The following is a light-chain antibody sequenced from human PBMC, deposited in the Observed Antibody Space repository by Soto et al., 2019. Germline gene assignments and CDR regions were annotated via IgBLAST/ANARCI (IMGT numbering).Light chain of an antibody. V-gene: IGKV3-11*01. Sequence: EIVLTQSPATLSLSPGERATLSCRASQSVSSYLAWYQQKPGQAPRLLIYDASNRATGIPARFSGSGSGTDSTLTISGLEPEDLAVYYGQKRRIWPPITFGGGTKVEIK. CDR2: DAS. CDR3: QKRRIWPPIT. J-gene: IGKJ4*01. CDR1: QSVSSY.